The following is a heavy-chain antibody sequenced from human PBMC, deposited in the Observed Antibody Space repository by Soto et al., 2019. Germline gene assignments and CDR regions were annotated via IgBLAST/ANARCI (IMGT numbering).Heavy chain of an antibody. CDR3: ARQGSNEYYYYGRDV. CDR1: GGTFSSYA. V-gene: IGHV1-69*12. J-gene: IGHJ6*02. Sequence: QVQLVQSGAEVKKPGSSVKVSCKASGGTFSSYAINWVRQAPGQGLEWMGGIIRIFGTPDYAQRFQGRVTSTADESTSTAYRELSSLRSEATAVYYCARQGSNEYYYYGRDVWGQGTTVTVSS. D-gene: IGHD3-10*01. CDR2: IIRIFGTP.